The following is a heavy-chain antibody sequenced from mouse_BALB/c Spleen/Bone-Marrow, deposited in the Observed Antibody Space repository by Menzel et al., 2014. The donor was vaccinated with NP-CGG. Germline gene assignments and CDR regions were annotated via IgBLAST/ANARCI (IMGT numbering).Heavy chain of an antibody. Sequence: QVQLQHSGPELVKPGASVKISCKASGYAFSSSWMNWVEQRPGQGLEWIGRIYPGDGDTNYNGKFKGKATLTADKSSSTAYMQLSSLTSVDSAVYFCARRRDYDRYFDVWGAGTTVTVSS. CDR3: ARRRDYDRYFDV. CDR1: GYAFSSSW. V-gene: IGHV1-82*01. D-gene: IGHD2-4*01. J-gene: IGHJ1*01. CDR2: IYPGDGDT.